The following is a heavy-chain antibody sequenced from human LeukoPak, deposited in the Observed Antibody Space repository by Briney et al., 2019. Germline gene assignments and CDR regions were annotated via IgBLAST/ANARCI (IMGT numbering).Heavy chain of an antibody. CDR3: ARDATQFDSSGYYYAWHFDL. Sequence: ASVKVSCKASGYTFTNYGINWVRQAPGQGLEWMGWISANNHNTNYAQKLQGRVTMTTDTSTSTAYMELRSLRSDDTAMYYCARDATQFDSSGYYYAWHFDLWGRGTLVTVSS. D-gene: IGHD3-22*01. CDR1: GYTFTNYG. J-gene: IGHJ2*01. V-gene: IGHV1-18*01. CDR2: ISANNHNT.